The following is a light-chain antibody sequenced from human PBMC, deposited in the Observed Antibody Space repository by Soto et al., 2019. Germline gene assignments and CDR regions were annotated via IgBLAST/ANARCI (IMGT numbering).Light chain of an antibody. CDR3: AAWDDNLNGPL. CDR2: ADS. J-gene: IGLJ1*01. Sequence: QSVLTQPPSASGTPGQRVTISCSGDISNIGTNSVHWYQHLPGTAPKLVIYADSQRPSGVPDRFSGSKSGTSASLAISGLQSEDDADYLCAAWDDNLNGPLFGTGTKVTAL. CDR1: ISNIGTNS. V-gene: IGLV1-44*01.